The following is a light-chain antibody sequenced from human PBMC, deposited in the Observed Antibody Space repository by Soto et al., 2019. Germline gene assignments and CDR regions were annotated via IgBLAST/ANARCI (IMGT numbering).Light chain of an antibody. J-gene: IGLJ1*01. Sequence: QSALTQPASVSGSPGQSITISCTGTSSDVGGYNYVSWYQQHPGKAPKLMIYEVSNRPSGVSNRFSGSKSGNTASLTISGLQAEDEADHYGSSYTSSSTFFGTGTKVTLL. CDR2: EVS. CDR3: SSYTSSSTF. V-gene: IGLV2-14*01. CDR1: SSDVGGYNY.